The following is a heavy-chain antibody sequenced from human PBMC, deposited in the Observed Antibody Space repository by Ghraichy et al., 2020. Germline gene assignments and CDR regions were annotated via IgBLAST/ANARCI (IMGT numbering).Heavy chain of an antibody. V-gene: IGHV3-48*02. Sequence: GGSLRLSCAASGFTFSSYSMNWVRQAPGKGLEWVSYISSSSSTIYYADSVKGRFTISRDNAKNSLYLQMNSLRDEDTAVYYCARDTDYGDPGPYYFDYWGQGTLVTVSS. CDR1: GFTFSSYS. CDR3: ARDTDYGDPGPYYFDY. D-gene: IGHD4-17*01. J-gene: IGHJ4*02. CDR2: ISSSSSTI.